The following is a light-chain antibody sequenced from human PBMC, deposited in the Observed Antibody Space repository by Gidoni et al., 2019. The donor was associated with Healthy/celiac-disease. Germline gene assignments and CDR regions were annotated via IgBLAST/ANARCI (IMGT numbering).Light chain of an antibody. CDR3: SSYAGSNTVV. CDR2: EVS. CDR1: SSDVGGYNY. V-gene: IGLV2-8*01. Sequence: QSALTQPPSASGSPAQPVPISCTGTSSDVGGYNYVPWYQQHPGKAPKHMIYEVSKRPSGVPDRFSGSKSGNTASLTVSGLQAEDEADYYCSSYAGSNTVVFGGGTKLTVL. J-gene: IGLJ2*01.